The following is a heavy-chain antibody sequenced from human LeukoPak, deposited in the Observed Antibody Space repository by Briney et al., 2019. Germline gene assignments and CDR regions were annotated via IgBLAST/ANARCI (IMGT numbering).Heavy chain of an antibody. Sequence: GGSLRLSCAASGFTFSSYSMNWVRQAPGKGLEWVSSISSSSSYIYYADSVKGRFTISRDNAKNSLYLQMNSLRAEDTAVYYCARKRDILTGYNDYWGLGTLVTVSS. CDR3: ARKRDILTGYNDY. D-gene: IGHD3-9*01. CDR2: ISSSSSYI. CDR1: GFTFSSYS. V-gene: IGHV3-21*01. J-gene: IGHJ4*02.